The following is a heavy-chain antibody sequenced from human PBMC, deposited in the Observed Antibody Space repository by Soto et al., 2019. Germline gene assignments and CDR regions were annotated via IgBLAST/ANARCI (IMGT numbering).Heavy chain of an antibody. Sequence: VAVISYDGSNKYYADSVKGRFIISRDNSKNTLYLQMNSLRAEDTAVYYCAKDKRITIFGVVIAWGQGTLVTVSS. CDR2: ISYDGSNK. J-gene: IGHJ5*02. D-gene: IGHD3-3*01. CDR3: AKDKRITIFGVVIA. V-gene: IGHV3-30-3*02.